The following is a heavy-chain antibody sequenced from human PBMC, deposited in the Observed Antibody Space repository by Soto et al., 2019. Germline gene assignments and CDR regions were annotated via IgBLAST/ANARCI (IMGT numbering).Heavy chain of an antibody. J-gene: IGHJ4*02. D-gene: IGHD6-19*01. CDR2: IHYSGST. Sequence: TSETLPLACTVSGGPISSYRWGWMRQAPGKGLEWIGHIHYSGSTNYNPSLRSRVTISVDTSRNQFSLSLRSVTAADTAVYYCTGDRNNRVWYKYWGQGTLVTVSS. CDR3: TGDRNNRVWYKY. V-gene: IGHV4-59*01. CDR1: GGPISSYR.